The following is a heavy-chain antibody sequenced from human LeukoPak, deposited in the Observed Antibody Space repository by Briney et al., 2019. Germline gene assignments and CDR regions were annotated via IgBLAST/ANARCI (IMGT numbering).Heavy chain of an antibody. Sequence: GGSLRLSCAASGFTFSTYEMNWVRQAPGRGLEWVSSIGDSGVPTYYADSVKGRFTISRDNSQNTLYLQMNSLGADDTAVYYCAKVATWTYFDSWGQGTLVTVSS. J-gene: IGHJ4*02. CDR1: GFTFSTYE. V-gene: IGHV3-23*01. CDR2: IGDSGVPT. D-gene: IGHD3/OR15-3a*01. CDR3: AKVATWTYFDS.